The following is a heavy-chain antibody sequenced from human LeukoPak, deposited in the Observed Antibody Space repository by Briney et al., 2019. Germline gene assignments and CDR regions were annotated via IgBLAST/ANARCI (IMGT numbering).Heavy chain of an antibody. D-gene: IGHD5-24*01. CDR3: VFEMGRSQGAFDI. J-gene: IGHJ3*02. Sequence: GGSLRLSCAASGFTSSKYAMHWVRQTPGKGLEWVAAIWNDGSDENYGDSVKGRFTIFSDKSKNTLFLQMNSLRAEDTAIYYCVFEMGRSQGAFDIWGQGTMITVFS. V-gene: IGHV3-33*01. CDR2: IWNDGSDE. CDR1: GFTSSKYA.